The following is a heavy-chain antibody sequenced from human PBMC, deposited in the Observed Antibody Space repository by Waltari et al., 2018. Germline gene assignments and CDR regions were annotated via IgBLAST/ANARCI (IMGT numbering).Heavy chain of an antibody. CDR2: IYPGDSDT. Sequence: EVQLVQSGAEVKKPGESLKISCKGSGYSFTSYWIGWVRQMPGKGREWMGIIYPGDSDTRYSPSFQGQVTISADKSISTAYLQWSSLKASDTAMYYCARIGRQLGYYYYMDVWGKGTTVTISS. J-gene: IGHJ6*03. CDR1: GYSFTSYW. D-gene: IGHD1-1*01. V-gene: IGHV5-51*01. CDR3: ARIGRQLGYYYYMDV.